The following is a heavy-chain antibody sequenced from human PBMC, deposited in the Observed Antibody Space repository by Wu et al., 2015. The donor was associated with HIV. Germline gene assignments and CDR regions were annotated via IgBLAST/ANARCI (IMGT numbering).Heavy chain of an antibody. D-gene: IGHD6-19*01. J-gene: IGHJ6*02. V-gene: IGHV1-8*01. Sequence: QVQLVQSGAEVKKPGASVKVSCKASGYTFTSYDINWVRQATGQGLEWMGWMNPNSGNTGYAQKFQGRVTMTRNTSISTAYMELSSLRSEDTAVYYCARMQWLPLPGDYYGMDVWGQGTTVTVSS. CDR2: MNPNSGNT. CDR3: ARMQWLPLPGDYYGMDV. CDR1: GYTFTSYD.